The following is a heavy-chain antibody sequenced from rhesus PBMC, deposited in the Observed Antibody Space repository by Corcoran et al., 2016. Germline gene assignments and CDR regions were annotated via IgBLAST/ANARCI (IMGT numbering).Heavy chain of an antibody. V-gene: IGHV4-80*01. CDR1: GASISSSW. J-gene: IGHJ4*01. CDR2: INGNSGST. Sequence: QVQLQESGPGLVKPSETLSLTCAVSGASISSSWWSWIRQPPGKGLEWIGEINGNSGSTHFHPSLKSRVTISTDASKNQLSLLLNSVTAADTAVYYCARGGYYSGSYYLSFDYWGQGVLVTVSS. CDR3: ARGGYYSGSYYLSFDY. D-gene: IGHD3-16*01.